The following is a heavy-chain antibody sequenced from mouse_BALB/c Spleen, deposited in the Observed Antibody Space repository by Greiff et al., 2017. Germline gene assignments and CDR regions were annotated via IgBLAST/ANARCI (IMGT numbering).Heavy chain of an antibody. J-gene: IGHJ2*01. CDR1: GFTFTDYY. V-gene: IGHV7-3*02. CDR2: IRNKANGYTT. CDR3: ARDRGTVEDFDY. Sequence: EVQRVESGGGLVQPGGSLRLSCATSGFTFTDYYMSWVRQPPGKALEWLGFIRNKANGYTTEYSASVKGRFTISRDNSQSILYLQMNTLRAEDSATYYCARDRGTVEDFDYWGQGTTLTVSS. D-gene: IGHD1-1*01.